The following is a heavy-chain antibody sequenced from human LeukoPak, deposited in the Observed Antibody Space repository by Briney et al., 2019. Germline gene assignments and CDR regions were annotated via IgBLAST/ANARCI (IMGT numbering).Heavy chain of an antibody. CDR2: ISGSGGST. D-gene: IGHD3/OR15-3a*01. J-gene: IGHJ6*03. V-gene: IGHV3-23*01. Sequence: GGSLRLSCAASGFTFSSYAMSWVRQAPGKGLEWVSGISGSGGSTYYVDSVKGRFTISRDNSKNTLYLQMNSLRAEDTAEYYCAKVPLAWLVRDYYYMDVGGEGTTVTVSS. CDR3: AKVPLAWLVRDYYYMDV. CDR1: GFTFSSYA.